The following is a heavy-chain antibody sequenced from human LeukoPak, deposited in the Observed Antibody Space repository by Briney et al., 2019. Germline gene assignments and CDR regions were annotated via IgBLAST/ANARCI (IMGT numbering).Heavy chain of an antibody. CDR1: GGSISSGSYY. CDR3: ARGSDSSSWYSFDY. Sequence: PSETLSLTCTVSGGSISSGSYYWSWIRQPAGKGLEWIGRIYTSGSTNYNPSLKSRVTISVDTSKNQFSLKLSSVTAADTAVYYCARGSDSSSWYSFDYWGQGTLVTVSS. J-gene: IGHJ4*02. V-gene: IGHV4-61*02. D-gene: IGHD6-13*01. CDR2: IYTSGST.